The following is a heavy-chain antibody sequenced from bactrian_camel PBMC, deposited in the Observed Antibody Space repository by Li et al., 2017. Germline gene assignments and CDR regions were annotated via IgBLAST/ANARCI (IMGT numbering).Heavy chain of an antibody. CDR2: ITNGGST. CDR1: RIPNCLYD. Sequence: HVQLVESGGGSVQAGGSLTISCEAHRIPNCLYDMSWYRQVPGKEREFVSKITNGGSTTYADFVKGRFIVSRGKVKSTMTLQMNNLKPDDTATYYCAAVYSTCDFWDHRATKWGQGTQVTVSS. CDR3: AAVYSTCDFWDHRATK. V-gene: IGHV3S53*01. J-gene: IGHJ4*01. D-gene: IGHD3*01.